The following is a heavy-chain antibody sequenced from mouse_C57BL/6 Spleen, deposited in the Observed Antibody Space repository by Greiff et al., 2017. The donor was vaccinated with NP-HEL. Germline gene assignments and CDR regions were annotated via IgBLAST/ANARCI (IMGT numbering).Heavy chain of an antibody. CDR2: IDPSDSYT. D-gene: IGHD1-1*02. CDR1: GYTFTSYW. V-gene: IGHV1-50*01. CDR3: ARYGLLPIAY. J-gene: IGHJ3*01. Sequence: QVHVKQSGAELVKPGASVKLSCKASGYTFTSYWMQWVKQRPGQGLEWIGEIDPSDSYTNYNQKFKGKATLTVDTSSSTAYMQLSSLTSEDSAVYYCARYGLLPIAYWGQGTLVTVSA.